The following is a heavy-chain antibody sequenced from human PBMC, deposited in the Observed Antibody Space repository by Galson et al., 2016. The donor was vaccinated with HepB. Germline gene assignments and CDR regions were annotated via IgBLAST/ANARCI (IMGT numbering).Heavy chain of an antibody. CDR2: VQPEPGEI. CDR3: ARARVVRGIYDAFNI. D-gene: IGHD2-21*01. V-gene: IGHV3-30*04. Sequence: SLRLSCAASGFTFSSFTLHWVRRTPGKGLEWLALVQPEPGEINSEDSVKGRFTVSRDNSRNTLYPQMYSLRPGDTAIYYCARARVVRGIYDAFNIWGQGTMVTVSS. J-gene: IGHJ3*02. CDR1: GFTFSSFT.